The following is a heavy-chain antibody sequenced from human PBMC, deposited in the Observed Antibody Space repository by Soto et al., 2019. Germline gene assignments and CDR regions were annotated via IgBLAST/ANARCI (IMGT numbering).Heavy chain of an antibody. V-gene: IGHV4-34*01. J-gene: IGHJ3*02. CDR2: INHSGST. Sequence: QVQLQQWGAGLLKPAATLSLTCAAYGGSFSGYYWRWIRQPPGKGLEWIGEINHSGSTNDNPSLKSRGTISIDTAKNPFSLKLSSVTAADSAVYYCDRTGYSSGWYKAAVDIWGQRTMVTVSS. CDR3: DRTGYSSGWYKAAVDI. CDR1: GGSFSGYY. D-gene: IGHD6-19*01.